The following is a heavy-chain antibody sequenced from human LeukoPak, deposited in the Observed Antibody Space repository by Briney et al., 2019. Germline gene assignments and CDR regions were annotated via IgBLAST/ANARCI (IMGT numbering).Heavy chain of an antibody. D-gene: IGHD1-26*01. Sequence: LETLSLTCAVYGGSFSGYYWSWIRQPPGKGLEWIGEINHSGSTNYNPSLKSRVTISVDTSKNQFSLKLSSVTAADTAVYYCARDLRGSYCFDYWGQGTLVTVSS. CDR2: INHSGST. V-gene: IGHV4-34*01. CDR3: ARDLRGSYCFDY. J-gene: IGHJ4*02. CDR1: GGSFSGYY.